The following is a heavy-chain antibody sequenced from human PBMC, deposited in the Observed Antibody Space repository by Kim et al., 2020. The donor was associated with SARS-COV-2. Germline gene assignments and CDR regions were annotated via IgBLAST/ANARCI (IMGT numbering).Heavy chain of an antibody. CDR3: TRYCSTTSCHSGAFDF. Sequence: ASVKVSCKASGYTFSDYAMNWVRQAPGQGLEWMGWINTNTGNPTYAQGFTGRFVFSLDTSVSTAFLQISSLKAEDTAVYYCTRYCSTTSCHSGAFDFWGQGTLVTVSS. D-gene: IGHD2-2*02. V-gene: IGHV7-4-1*02. CDR2: INTNTGNP. CDR1: GYTFSDYA. J-gene: IGHJ4*02.